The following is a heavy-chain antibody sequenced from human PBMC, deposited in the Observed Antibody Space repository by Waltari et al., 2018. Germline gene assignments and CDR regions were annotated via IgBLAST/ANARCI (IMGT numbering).Heavy chain of an antibody. CDR2: IGSSGSTI. CDR1: GFTFSDYE. Sequence: EVQLVESGGTLAQPGGSLRLSCVASGFTFSDYEMNWVRQVPGKGLELVSYIGSSGSTIYYADSVRGRFTISRDNAKNSLYLEMSSLRAEDTALYYCARDGGAYCNGGNCSPFEQWGQGTLVTVSS. D-gene: IGHD2-15*01. V-gene: IGHV3-48*03. CDR3: ARDGGAYCNGGNCSPFEQ. J-gene: IGHJ4*02.